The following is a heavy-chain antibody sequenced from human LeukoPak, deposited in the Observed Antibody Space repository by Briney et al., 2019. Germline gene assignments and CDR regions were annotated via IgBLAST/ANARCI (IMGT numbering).Heavy chain of an antibody. CDR2: ITSSSSHT. V-gene: IGHV3-11*03. Sequence: GGSLRLSCATSGFQFNDHAMSWIRQAPGKGLEWVSYITSSSSHTNYADSVKGRFTISRDNAKNSLYLQMNSLRAEDTAVYYCSSHYGDYSFDYWAQGTLVTVSS. D-gene: IGHD4-17*01. J-gene: IGHJ4*02. CDR3: SSHYGDYSFDY. CDR1: GFQFNDHA.